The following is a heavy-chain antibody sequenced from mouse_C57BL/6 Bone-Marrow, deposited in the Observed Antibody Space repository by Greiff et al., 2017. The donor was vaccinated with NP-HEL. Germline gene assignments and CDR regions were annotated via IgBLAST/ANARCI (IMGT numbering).Heavy chain of an antibody. Sequence: EVQLVESGGGLVKPGGSLKLSCAASGFTFSSYAMSWVRQTPEKRLEWVASISDGGSYTYYPDTVKGRFTISRDNAKNNLYLQMSHLKSEDTAMYYCARDPGSVLDVWGTGTTVTVSS. CDR2: ISDGGSYT. CDR3: ARDPGSVLDV. CDR1: GFTFSSYA. J-gene: IGHJ1*03. D-gene: IGHD1-1*01. V-gene: IGHV5-4*01.